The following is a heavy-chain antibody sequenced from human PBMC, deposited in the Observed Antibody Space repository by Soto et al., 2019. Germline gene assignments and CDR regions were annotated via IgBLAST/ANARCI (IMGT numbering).Heavy chain of an antibody. V-gene: IGHV1-8*01. J-gene: IGHJ4*02. CDR3: ARGPLYTKRRFDV. CDR2: MNPNSGNT. CDR1: GYSFTNYN. Sequence: QVQLVQSGAEVKKPGASVKVSCKTSGYSFTNYNINWVRQASGQGLEWMGWMNPNSGNTGYAQKFQARVTMTRDTSTGTAYMELSSLTSEDTAVFYCARGPLYTKRRFDVWGQGTLGSVSS. D-gene: IGHD2-2*02.